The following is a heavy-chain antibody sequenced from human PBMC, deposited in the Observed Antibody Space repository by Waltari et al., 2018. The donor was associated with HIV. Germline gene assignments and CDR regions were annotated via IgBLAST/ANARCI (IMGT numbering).Heavy chain of an antibody. J-gene: IGHJ5*02. CDR1: GGSFNSYH. Sequence: QVQLQESRPGLVKPSATLSLTCTVSGGSFNSYHCTWIRQPPGKGLEWIGYIYYTGRTNCNPSLKGRVTISVDTSKNQFSLKLSSVTAADTAVYYCARVLFAVGSNWFDPWGQGTLVTVSS. CDR3: ARVLFAVGSNWFDP. CDR2: IYYTGRT. D-gene: IGHD1-26*01. V-gene: IGHV4-59*01.